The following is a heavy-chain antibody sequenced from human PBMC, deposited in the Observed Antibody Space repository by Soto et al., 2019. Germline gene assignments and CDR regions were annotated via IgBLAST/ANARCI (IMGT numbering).Heavy chain of an antibody. CDR1: GLDVSSYA. CDR3: ARDQVGAIVSAFDI. Sequence: PGGSLRLSCAVSGLDVSSYAMHWVRQAPGKGLEWVAVISYDGSNKYYADSVKGRFTISRDNSKNTLYLQMNSLRAEDTAVYYCARDQVGAIVSAFDIWGQGTMVTVSS. V-gene: IGHV3-30-3*01. J-gene: IGHJ3*02. CDR2: ISYDGSNK. D-gene: IGHD1-26*01.